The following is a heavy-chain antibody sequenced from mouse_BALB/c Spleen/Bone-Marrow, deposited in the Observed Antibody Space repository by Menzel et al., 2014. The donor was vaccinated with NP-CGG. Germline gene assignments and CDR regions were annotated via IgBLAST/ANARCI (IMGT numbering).Heavy chain of an antibody. V-gene: IGHV1S81*02. CDR3: ARSDGYYPYYYAMDY. CDR2: INPSNGRT. D-gene: IGHD2-3*01. J-gene: IGHJ4*01. CDR1: GYTFTSYW. Sequence: VKLMESGAELVKPGASVKLSCKASGYTFTSYWMHWVKQRPGQGLEWIGEINPSNGRTNYNEKFKGKATLTVDKSSSTAYMQLSSLTSEDSAVYYYARSDGYYPYYYAMDYWGQGTSVTVSS.